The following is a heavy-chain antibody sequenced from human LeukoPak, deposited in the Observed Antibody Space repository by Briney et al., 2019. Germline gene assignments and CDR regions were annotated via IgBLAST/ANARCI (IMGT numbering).Heavy chain of an antibody. CDR3: ARGAGWYQF. CDR2: IYYSGST. V-gene: IGHV4-39*07. Sequence: SETLSLTCTVSGGSISSSSYYWGWVRQPPGKGLEWIGSIYYSGSTYYNLSLKSRVTISVDTSKNQFSLKLNSVTAADTAVYYCARGAGWYQFWGQGTLVTVSS. D-gene: IGHD6-19*01. J-gene: IGHJ4*02. CDR1: GGSISSSSYY.